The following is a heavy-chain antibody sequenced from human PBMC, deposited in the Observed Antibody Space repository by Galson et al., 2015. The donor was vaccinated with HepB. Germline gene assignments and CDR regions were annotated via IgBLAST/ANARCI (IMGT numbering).Heavy chain of an antibody. Sequence: SLRLSCAASGFTFSSYGMHWVRQAPGKGLEWVAVIWYDGSNKYYADSVKGRFTISRDNSKNTLYLQMNSLRAEDTAVYYCAREDLTTLGVAAAGTYLPGDPWGQGTLVTVSS. CDR3: AREDLTTLGVAAAGTYLPGDP. D-gene: IGHD6-13*01. V-gene: IGHV3-33*08. CDR1: GFTFSSYG. CDR2: IWYDGSNK. J-gene: IGHJ5*02.